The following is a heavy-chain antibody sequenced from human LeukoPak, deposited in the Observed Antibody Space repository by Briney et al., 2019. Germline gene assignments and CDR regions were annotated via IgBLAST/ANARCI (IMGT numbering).Heavy chain of an antibody. Sequence: SETLSLTCAVYGGSFSGYYWSWIRQPPGKGLEWIGEINHSGSTNYNPSLKSRVTISVDTSKNQFSLKLSSVSAADTAVYYCARRNYDILTGYWPGDWFDPWGQGTLVTVSS. CDR2: INHSGST. CDR1: GGSFSGYY. D-gene: IGHD3-9*01. J-gene: IGHJ5*02. V-gene: IGHV4-34*01. CDR3: ARRNYDILTGYWPGDWFDP.